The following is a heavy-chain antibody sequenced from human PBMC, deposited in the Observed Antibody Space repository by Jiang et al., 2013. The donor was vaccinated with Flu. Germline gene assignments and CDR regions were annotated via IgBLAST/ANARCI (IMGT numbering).Heavy chain of an antibody. J-gene: IGHJ4*02. D-gene: IGHD3-22*01. CDR2: IRYDGSNK. CDR1: GFTFSSYG. Sequence: VQLVESGGGVVQPGGSLRLSCAASGFTFSSYGMHWARQAPGKGLEWVAFIRYDGSNKYYADSVKGRFTISRDNSKNTLYLQMNSLRAEDTAVYYCAKDFRRDYYDSSGIDYWGQGTLGHRLL. CDR3: AKDFRRDYYDSSGIDY. V-gene: IGHV3-30*02.